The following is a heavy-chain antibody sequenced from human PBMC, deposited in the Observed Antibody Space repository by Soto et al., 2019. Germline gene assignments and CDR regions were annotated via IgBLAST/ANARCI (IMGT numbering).Heavy chain of an antibody. D-gene: IGHD6-13*01. CDR1: GFTFSSYA. J-gene: IGHJ6*02. CDR2: ISGSGGST. CDR3: ARDSGERGYSSSWSSYYYYYYGMDV. Sequence: GGSLRLSCAASGFTFSSYAMSWVRQSPGKGLEWVSAISGSGGSTYYADSVKGRFTISRDNSKNSLYLQMNSLRAEDTAVYYCARDSGERGYSSSWSSYYYYYYGMDVWGQGTTVTVSS. V-gene: IGHV3-23*01.